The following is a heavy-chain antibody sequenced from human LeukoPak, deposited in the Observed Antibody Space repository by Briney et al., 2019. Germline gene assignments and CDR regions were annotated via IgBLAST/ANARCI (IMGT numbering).Heavy chain of an antibody. J-gene: IGHJ4*02. D-gene: IGHD3-10*01. V-gene: IGHV3-33*03. CDR2: IWFDGSNK. Sequence: GRSLRLSCAASGFTFSSYGMHWVRQAPGKGLEWVALIWFDGSNKDYADSVKGRFTISRDNSNNMLYLQMNSLRTEDTAVYYCAKQGYGSGTYVLDYWGQGTLVTVSS. CDR3: AKQGYGSGTYVLDY. CDR1: GFTFSSYG.